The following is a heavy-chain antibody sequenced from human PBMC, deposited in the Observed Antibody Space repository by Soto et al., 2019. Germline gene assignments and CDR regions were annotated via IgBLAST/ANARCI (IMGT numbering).Heavy chain of an antibody. CDR1: GGSISSGGYY. CDR3: ARAYYYYGSGDKNWFDP. Sequence: QVQLQESGPGLVKPSQTLSLTCTVSGGSISSGGYYWSWIRQHPGQGLEWFGYSYYSGSTYYNPSLKNRDTISVDTSKNQFSLKLSSVTAADTAVYYCARAYYYYGSGDKNWFDPWGQGTLVTLSS. V-gene: IGHV4-31*03. J-gene: IGHJ5*02. D-gene: IGHD3-10*01. CDR2: SYYSGST.